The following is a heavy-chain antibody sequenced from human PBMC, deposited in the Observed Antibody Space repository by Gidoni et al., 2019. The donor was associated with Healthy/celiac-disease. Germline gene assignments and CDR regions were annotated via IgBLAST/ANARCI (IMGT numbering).Heavy chain of an antibody. CDR2: IYGSGGST. Sequence: EVQLLESGGGLVQPGGSVRPSCAASGFPFGSYDMSWVRQAPGKGLEWVSAIYGSGGSTYYADSVKGRFTISSDNTKNTLFLQMNSLSAEDTAVYYCAKVATITNYFDYWGQGTLVTVSS. J-gene: IGHJ4*02. D-gene: IGHD5-12*01. CDR3: AKVATITNYFDY. CDR1: GFPFGSYD. V-gene: IGHV3-23*01.